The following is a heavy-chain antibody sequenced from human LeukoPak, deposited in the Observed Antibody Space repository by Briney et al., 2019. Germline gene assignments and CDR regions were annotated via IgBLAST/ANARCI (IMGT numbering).Heavy chain of an antibody. V-gene: IGHV3-33*01. CDR2: IWYDGNNK. J-gene: IGHJ4*02. Sequence: PGGSLRLSCAASGFTFSSYGMHWVRQAPGKGLEWVAVIWYDGNNKYYADSVKGRFPISRDNSKNTLYLQMNSLRADDTAVYYCARDPSTPPYSSSSQPDYWGQGTLVTVSS. CDR3: ARDPSTPPYSSSSQPDY. CDR1: GFTFSSYG. D-gene: IGHD6-6*01.